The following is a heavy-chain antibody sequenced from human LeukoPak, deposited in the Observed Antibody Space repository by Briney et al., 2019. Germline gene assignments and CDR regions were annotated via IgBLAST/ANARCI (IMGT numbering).Heavy chain of an antibody. D-gene: IGHD6-13*01. CDR3: ARDPIAAAAPY. CDR2: IYYSGST. CDR1: GGSISSGDYY. J-gene: IGHJ4*02. Sequence: SETLSLTCTVSGGSISSGDYYWSWIRQPPGKGLEWIGYIYYSGSTYYNPSLKSRVTISVDTSKNQFSLKLSSVTAADTAVYYCARDPIAAAAPYWGQGTLVTVSS. V-gene: IGHV4-30-4*01.